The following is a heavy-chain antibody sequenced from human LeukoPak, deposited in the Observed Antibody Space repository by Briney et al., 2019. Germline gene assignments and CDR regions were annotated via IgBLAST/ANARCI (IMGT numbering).Heavy chain of an antibody. CDR1: GGSISSGGYY. Sequence: PSQTLSLTCTVSGGSISSGGYYWSWIRQHPGKGLEWIGCIYYSGSTYYNPSLKSRVTISVDTSKNQFSLKLSSVTAADTAVYYCARASGGGGVVGYWGQGTLVTVSS. D-gene: IGHD2-15*01. J-gene: IGHJ4*02. V-gene: IGHV4-31*03. CDR3: ARASGGGGVVGY. CDR2: IYYSGST.